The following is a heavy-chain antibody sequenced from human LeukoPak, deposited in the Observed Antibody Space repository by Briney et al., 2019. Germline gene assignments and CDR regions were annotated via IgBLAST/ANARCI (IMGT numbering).Heavy chain of an antibody. J-gene: IGHJ5*02. CDR2: IKQDGSEK. Sequence: GGSLRLSCAASGFTFSNYWISWVRRAPGKGLEWVANIKQDGSEKYYVDSVKGRFTISRDNAKNSLYLQMNSLRAEDTAVYYCARPGTYYRSLDPWGQGTLVTVSS. CDR1: GFTFSNYW. CDR3: ARPGTYYRSLDP. V-gene: IGHV3-7*01. D-gene: IGHD1-26*01.